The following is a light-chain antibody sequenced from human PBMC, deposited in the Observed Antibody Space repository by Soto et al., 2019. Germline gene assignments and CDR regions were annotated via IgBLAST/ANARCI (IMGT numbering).Light chain of an antibody. J-gene: IGKJ1*01. CDR3: QHFNSDPWT. CDR2: DAS. Sequence: DIEMTQSPSTLSASVGDRVTVTCRASQTIRRWLAWYQQRPGKAPKVLIYDASTLESGVPARFSGSGSETKYSLTISSLQPEDSATYYCQHFNSDPWTIGQGTKVEIK. CDR1: QTIRRW. V-gene: IGKV1-5*01.